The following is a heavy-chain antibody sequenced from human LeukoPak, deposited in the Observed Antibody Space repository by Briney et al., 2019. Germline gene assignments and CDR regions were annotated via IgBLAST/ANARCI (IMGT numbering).Heavy chain of an antibody. V-gene: IGHV3-72*01. D-gene: IGHD3-16*01. CDR1: GFTFSDHY. J-gene: IGHJ4*02. CDR3: ARGDYDYVWGTFGY. CDR2: TRNKANSYTT. Sequence: PGGSLRLSCAASGFTFSDHYMDWVRQAPGKGLEWVGRTRNKANSYTTEYAASVKGRFTISRDDSKNSLYLQMNSLRTEDTAVYYCARGDYDYVWGTFGYWGQGTLLTVSS.